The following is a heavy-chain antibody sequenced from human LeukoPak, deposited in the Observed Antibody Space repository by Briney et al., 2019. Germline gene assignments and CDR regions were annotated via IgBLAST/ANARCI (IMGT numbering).Heavy chain of an antibody. CDR3: TTPGSELRFLEWSY. CDR1: GFTFSNAW. V-gene: IGHV3-15*01. J-gene: IGHJ4*02. CDR2: IKSKTDGGTT. Sequence: GGSLRLSCAASGFTFSNAWMSWVRQAPGKGLEWVGRIKSKTDGGTTDYAAPVKGRFTISRDDSKNTLYLQMNSLKTEDTAVYYCTTPGSELRFLEWSYWGQGTLVTVSS. D-gene: IGHD3-3*01.